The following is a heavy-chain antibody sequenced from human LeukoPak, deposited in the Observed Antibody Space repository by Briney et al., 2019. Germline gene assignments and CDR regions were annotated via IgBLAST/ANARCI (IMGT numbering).Heavy chain of an antibody. D-gene: IGHD3-22*01. CDR1: GGTFSTSA. V-gene: IGHV1-69*13. CDR2: IIPIFGTG. J-gene: IGHJ4*02. Sequence: SVKVSCKTSGGTFSTSAISWVRRAPGQGLEWMGGIIPIFGTGNYAQKFQGRVTITADEFTSTAYMELGSLTSEDTAVYYCARGLGDSSGYYFSDNWGQGTLVTVSS. CDR3: ARGLGDSSGYYFSDN.